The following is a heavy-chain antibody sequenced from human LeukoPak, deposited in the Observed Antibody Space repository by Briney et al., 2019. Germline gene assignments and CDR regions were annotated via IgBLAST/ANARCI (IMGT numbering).Heavy chain of an antibody. J-gene: IGHJ6*02. Sequence: PGGSLRLSCAASGFTFSSYWMHWVRQAPGKGLVWVSRINSDGSSTSYADSVKGRFTISRDNAKNTLYLQMNSLRAEDTAVYYCARDAASMGYYYGMDVWGQGTTVTDSS. V-gene: IGHV3-74*01. D-gene: IGHD6-13*01. CDR3: ARDAASMGYYYGMDV. CDR2: INSDGSST. CDR1: GFTFSSYW.